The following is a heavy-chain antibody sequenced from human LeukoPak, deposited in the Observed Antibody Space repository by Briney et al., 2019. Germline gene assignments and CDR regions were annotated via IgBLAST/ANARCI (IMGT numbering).Heavy chain of an antibody. CDR3: ARDQRSGYTGYDYYYYYYMDV. D-gene: IGHD5-12*01. V-gene: IGHV4-39*07. CDR1: GGSISSTNYC. J-gene: IGHJ6*03. CDR2: IYFSGST. Sequence: PSETLSLTCTVSGGSISSTNYCWGWIRQPPGKGLEWIGSIYFSGSTCYSPSLKSRVTISVDTSKNQFSPKLSSVTAADTAVYYCARDQRSGYTGYDYYYYYYMDVWGKGTTVTVSS.